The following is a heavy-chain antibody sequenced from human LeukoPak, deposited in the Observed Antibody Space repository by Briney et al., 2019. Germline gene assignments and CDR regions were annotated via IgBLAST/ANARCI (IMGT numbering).Heavy chain of an antibody. D-gene: IGHD2-21*01. J-gene: IGHJ5*02. Sequence: PGGSLRLSCAASGFTVSSNYMSWVRQAPGKGLEWVSLITGTGFDTYTANSVKGRFITSRDNSKNSLYLRLNSLRPEDTAMYYCAKMAIAKGATQGRGFLQFDLWGQGTLVTVSS. CDR1: GFTVSSNY. CDR2: ITGTGFDT. CDR3: AKMAIAKGATQGRGFLQFDL. V-gene: IGHV3-53*01.